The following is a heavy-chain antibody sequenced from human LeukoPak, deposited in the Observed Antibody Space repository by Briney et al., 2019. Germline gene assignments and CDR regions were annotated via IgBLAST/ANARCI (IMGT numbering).Heavy chain of an antibody. Sequence: SETLSLTCTVSGGSISSYYWSWIRQPPGKGLEWVGQIYYRGTTNYNPSLKSRVTISVDTSKNQFSLKLSSVTAADTAVYYCARVTLLEWLIFDYWGQGTLVTVSS. J-gene: IGHJ4*02. V-gene: IGHV4-59*08. CDR2: IYYRGTT. CDR3: ARVTLLEWLIFDY. CDR1: GGSISSYY. D-gene: IGHD3-3*01.